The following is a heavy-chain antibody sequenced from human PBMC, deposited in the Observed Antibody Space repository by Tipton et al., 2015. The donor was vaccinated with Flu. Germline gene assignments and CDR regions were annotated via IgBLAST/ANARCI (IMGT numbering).Heavy chain of an antibody. D-gene: IGHD3-10*01. CDR3: ARGSGSGTDVTFYF. V-gene: IGHV4-4*07. CDR2: MYVSGST. J-gene: IGHJ4*02. CDR1: GGSMSSFY. Sequence: TLSLTCTVSGGSMSSFYWTWIRQPAGKGLEWIGRMYVSGSTKYNPSLKSRVTVSVDTSKNQFSLKLSSVTAADTAVYYCARGSGSGTDVTFYFWGQGTLVAVSS.